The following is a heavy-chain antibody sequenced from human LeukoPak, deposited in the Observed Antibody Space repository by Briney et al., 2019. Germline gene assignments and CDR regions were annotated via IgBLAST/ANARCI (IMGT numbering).Heavy chain of an antibody. Sequence: PSETLSLTCTVSGGSISSGSYYWSWIRQPAGKGLEWIGRIYTSGSTNYNPSLKSRVTISVDTSKNQFSLKLSSVTAADTAVYYCARHPAGQQLLFGCNTFDYWGQGTLVTVSS. CDR3: ARHPAGQQLLFGCNTFDY. D-gene: IGHD6-13*01. CDR1: GGSISSGSYY. V-gene: IGHV4-61*02. J-gene: IGHJ4*02. CDR2: IYTSGST.